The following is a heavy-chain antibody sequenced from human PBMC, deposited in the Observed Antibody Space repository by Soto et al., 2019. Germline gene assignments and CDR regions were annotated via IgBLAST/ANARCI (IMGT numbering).Heavy chain of an antibody. V-gene: IGHV3-66*01. D-gene: IGHD3-3*01. CDR1: GFTVSSNY. CDR3: ARVSGFLEWSFYY. CDR2: IYSGGST. Sequence: EVQLVESGGRLVQPGGSLILSCAASGFTVSSNYMSWVRQAPGKGLEWVSVIYSGGSTYYADSVKGRFTIARDNSKNTLYLQMNSLRAEDTSVYYWARVSGFLEWSFYYWGQGTLVTFSS. J-gene: IGHJ4*02.